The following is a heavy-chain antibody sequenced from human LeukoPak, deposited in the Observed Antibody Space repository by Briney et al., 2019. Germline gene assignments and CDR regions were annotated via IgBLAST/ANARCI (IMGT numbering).Heavy chain of an antibody. J-gene: IGHJ3*02. CDR2: ISSGGNTI. CDR3: VRGVSITSSWYNDI. D-gene: IGHD6-13*01. Sequence: GGSLRLSCAASGFTFSSYSMNWVRQAPGKGLEWVSYISSGGNTIYYADSVKGRFTISRDNAKNSLYLQMNSLRAEDTAVYYCVRGVSITSSWYNDIWGQGTMVTVSS. CDR1: GFTFSSYS. V-gene: IGHV3-48*04.